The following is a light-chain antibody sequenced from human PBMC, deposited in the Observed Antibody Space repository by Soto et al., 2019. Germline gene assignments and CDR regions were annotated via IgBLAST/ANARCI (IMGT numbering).Light chain of an antibody. J-gene: IGLJ2*01. V-gene: IGLV2-14*01. CDR3: ISYTTSSTLV. CDR1: SSDVGFYNY. Sequence: QSALTQPASVSGSPGQSVTISCTGTSSDVGFYNYVSWYQQHPGKVPKLIIYDVSGRPSGVSNRFSGSKSGNTASLTISGLQAEDEADYYCISYTTSSTLVFGEGTKVTVL. CDR2: DVS.